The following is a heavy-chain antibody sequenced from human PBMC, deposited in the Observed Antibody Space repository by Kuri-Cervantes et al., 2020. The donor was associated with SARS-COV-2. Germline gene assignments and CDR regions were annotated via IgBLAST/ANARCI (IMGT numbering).Heavy chain of an antibody. CDR1: GFTFSSYA. J-gene: IGHJ6*02. CDR3: ARDKSPSTLAAAGKGHGMDV. V-gene: IGHV3-30*01. D-gene: IGHD6-13*01. Sequence: GGSLRLSCAASGFTFSSYAMHWVRQAPGKGLEWVAVISYDGSNKYYADSVKGRFTISRDNSKNTLYLQMNSLRAEDTAVYYCARDKSPSTLAAAGKGHGMDVWGQGTTVTVSS. CDR2: ISYDGSNK.